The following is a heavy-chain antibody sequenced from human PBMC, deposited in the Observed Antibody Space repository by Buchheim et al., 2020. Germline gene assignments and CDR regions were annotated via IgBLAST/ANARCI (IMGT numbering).Heavy chain of an antibody. D-gene: IGHD3-3*01. V-gene: IGHV3-74*01. CDR1: GFTFSSYW. J-gene: IGHJ5*02. CDR3: ARDHGASDDFWSGYYTDNGGWLDP. Sequence: EVQLVESGGGLVQPGGSLRLSCAASGFTFSSYWMHWVRQAPGKGLVWVSRINSDGSSTSYADSVKGRFTISRDNAKNTLYLQMNSLRAEDTAVYYCARDHGASDDFWSGYYTDNGGWLDPWGQGTL. CDR2: INSDGSST.